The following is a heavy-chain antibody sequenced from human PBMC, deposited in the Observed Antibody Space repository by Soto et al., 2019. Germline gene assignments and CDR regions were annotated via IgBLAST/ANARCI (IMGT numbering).Heavy chain of an antibody. D-gene: IGHD4-17*01. CDR2: ISYDGSNK. V-gene: IGHV3-30-3*01. CDR3: ARGGANYGDSYYYYGMDV. J-gene: IGHJ6*02. Sequence: GGSLRLSCAASGFTFSSYAMHWVRQAPGKGLEWVAVISYDGSNKYYADSVKGRFTISRDNSKNTLYLQMNSLRAEDTAVYYCARGGANYGDSYYYYGMDVWGQGTTVTVSS. CDR1: GFTFSSYA.